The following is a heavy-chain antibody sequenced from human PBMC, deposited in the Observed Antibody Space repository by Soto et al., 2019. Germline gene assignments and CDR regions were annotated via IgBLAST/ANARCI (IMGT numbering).Heavy chain of an antibody. CDR1: GGSLSDDF. CDR3: ARGSDYTSSFDY. D-gene: IGHD3-16*01. Sequence: SETLSLTCVVSGGSLSDDFWSWIRQPPGMALEWIGEINHLGSINHNPSLKSRVTMSVDTSKKQFSLRLTSVTAADTATYYCARGSDYTSSFDYWGQGTLVTVSS. V-gene: IGHV4-34*01. J-gene: IGHJ4*02. CDR2: INHLGSI.